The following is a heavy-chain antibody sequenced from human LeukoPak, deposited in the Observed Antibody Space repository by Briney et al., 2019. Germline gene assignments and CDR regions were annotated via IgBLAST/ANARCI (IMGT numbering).Heavy chain of an antibody. J-gene: IGHJ4*02. CDR3: AKGGHYYGSGSYSDY. V-gene: IGHV3-23*01. CDR2: ISGSGGST. CDR1: GFTFSSYG. D-gene: IGHD3-10*01. Sequence: GGSLRLSCAASGFTFSSYGMSWVRQAPGKGLEWVSAISGSGGSTYYADSVKGRFTISRDNSKNTLYLQMNSLRAEDTAVYYCAKGGHYYGSGSYSDYWGQGTLVTVSS.